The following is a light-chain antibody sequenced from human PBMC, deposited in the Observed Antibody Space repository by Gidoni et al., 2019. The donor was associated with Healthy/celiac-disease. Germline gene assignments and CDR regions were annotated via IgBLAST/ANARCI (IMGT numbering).Light chain of an antibody. CDR2: STS. CDR3: LLYYGGASVV. V-gene: IGLV7-43*01. J-gene: IGLJ2*01. CDR1: TGAVTSGYY. Sequence: QTVVTQEPSLTVSPGGTVTLTCASSTGAVTSGYYPNWFQQKPGQAPRALMYSTSNKHAWTPARFSGSLLGGKAALTLSGVQPEDEAEYYCLLYYGGASVVFGGGTKLTVL.